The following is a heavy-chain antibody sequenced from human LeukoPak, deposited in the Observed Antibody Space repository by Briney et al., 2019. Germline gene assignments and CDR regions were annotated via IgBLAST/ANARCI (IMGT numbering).Heavy chain of an antibody. J-gene: IGHJ4*02. D-gene: IGHD1-1*01. V-gene: IGHV3-7*05. CDR3: TRQVHNNFDY. CDR2: IKQDGSER. Sequence: GGSLRLSSSASGFTFSRYGMHWVRQAPGKGLEWVANIKQDGSERFYVDSVKGRFTISKDNAKNSLYLQMNNLRAEDTAVYYCTRQVHNNFDYLGQGSMVTVSS. CDR1: GFTFSRYG.